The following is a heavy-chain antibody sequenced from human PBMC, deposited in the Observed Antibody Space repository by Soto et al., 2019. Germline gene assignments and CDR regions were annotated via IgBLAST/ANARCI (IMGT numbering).Heavy chain of an antibody. CDR2: MSTYNENK. V-gene: IGHV1-18*04. Sequence: GASVKVSCKASGYAFTCYGINWVRRAPGQGLEWVGWMSTYNENKVYAQKLQGRVAMTMDAATSTAFLDLRHLISDDTAVYYCAKDAREAAPSDVWGQGTMVTVSS. J-gene: IGHJ3*01. CDR3: AKDAREAAPSDV. D-gene: IGHD2-15*01. CDR1: GYAFTCYG.